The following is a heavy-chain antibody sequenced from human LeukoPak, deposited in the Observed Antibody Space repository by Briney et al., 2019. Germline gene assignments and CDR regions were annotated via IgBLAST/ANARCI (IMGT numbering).Heavy chain of an antibody. CDR1: QFTFNGFW. D-gene: IGHD1-1*01. J-gene: IGHJ4*02. CDR3: AIWTSGNY. V-gene: IGHV3-7*01. Sequence: PGGSLRLSCAASQFTFNGFWMNWVRQAPGKGLEWVANMDPTGSQKRYVDSVRGRFTISKDNPGASLYLDMHSLRAEDTAIYYCAIWTSGNYWGQGTLVTVSS. CDR2: MDPTGSQK.